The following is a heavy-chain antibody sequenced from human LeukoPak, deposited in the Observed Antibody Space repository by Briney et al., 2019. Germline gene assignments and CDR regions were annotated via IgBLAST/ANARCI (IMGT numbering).Heavy chain of an antibody. D-gene: IGHD3-3*01. CDR3: ARDRYYDFWSGRGNDAFDI. V-gene: IGHV4-4*07. CDR1: GGSISSYY. Sequence: SETLSLTCTVSGGSISSYYWSWIRQPAGKGLEWIGRIYTSGSTNYNPSLKSRVTMSVDTSKNQFSLKLSSVTAADTAVYYCARDRYYDFWSGRGNDAFDIWGQGTMVTVSS. J-gene: IGHJ3*02. CDR2: IYTSGST.